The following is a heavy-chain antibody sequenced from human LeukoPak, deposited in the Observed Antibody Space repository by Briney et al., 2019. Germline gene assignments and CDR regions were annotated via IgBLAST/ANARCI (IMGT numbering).Heavy chain of an antibody. J-gene: IGHJ2*01. CDR2: IYSGGNT. D-gene: IGHD4-11*01. V-gene: IGHV3-66*01. Sequence: GRSLRLSCAASGFTVRDNYMSWVRQAPGKGLEWVSLIYSGGNTFYPDSVRGRFTISRDDSKNTLSLQMNSLRAEDTAVYYCARAVTTGYFDLWGRGTLVTVSS. CDR3: ARAVTTGYFDL. CDR1: GFTVRDNY.